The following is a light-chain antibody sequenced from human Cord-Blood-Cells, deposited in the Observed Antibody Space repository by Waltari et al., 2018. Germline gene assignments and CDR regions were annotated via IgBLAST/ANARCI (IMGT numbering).Light chain of an antibody. CDR2: AAS. V-gene: IGKV1-39*01. J-gene: IGKJ1*01. CDR3: QQSYSTPWT. CDR1: QSISSY. Sequence: DIQMTQSPSSLSASVGDRVTITCRASQSISSYLNWYQQKPGKVPKLLIYAASSLQSGVPSRFSGSGSGTDFTLTISSLQPEDFATYYCQQSYSTPWTFGQGTKAEIK.